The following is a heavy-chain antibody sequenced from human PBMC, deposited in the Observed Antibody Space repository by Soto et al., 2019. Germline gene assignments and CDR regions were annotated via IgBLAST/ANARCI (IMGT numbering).Heavy chain of an antibody. V-gene: IGHV1-18*01. CDR3: ASRSGQLPYYFDY. J-gene: IGHJ4*02. CDR1: GYTFTNYG. CDR2: ISASKGNT. D-gene: IGHD6-6*01. Sequence: ASVKVSCKASGYTFTNYGISWVRQAPGQGLEWMGWISASKGNTNYAQKFQGRVTMTTDTSTNTAYMELRSLSSDDTAVYYCASRSGQLPYYFDYWGQGTLVTV.